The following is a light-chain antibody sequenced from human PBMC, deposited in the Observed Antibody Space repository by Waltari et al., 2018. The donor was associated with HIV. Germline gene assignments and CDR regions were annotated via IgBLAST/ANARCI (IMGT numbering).Light chain of an antibody. CDR2: EVN. CDR1: SSDVGRYDY. Sequence: QSALTQSPSASGSLGQSVTISCTGSSSDVGRYDYVSWYQQHPGKAPKLLIFEVNTRPSGVPDRFSGSKSGNTASLTVSGLQAEDEAEYSCSSYAGINPVIFGGGTTLTVL. V-gene: IGLV2-8*01. CDR3: SSYAGINPVI. J-gene: IGLJ2*01.